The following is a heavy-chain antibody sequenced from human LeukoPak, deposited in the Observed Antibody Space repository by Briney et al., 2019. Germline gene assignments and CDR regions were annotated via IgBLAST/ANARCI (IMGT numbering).Heavy chain of an antibody. V-gene: IGHV4-34*01. D-gene: IGHD2-15*01. Sequence: SETLSLTCVVYGGSFRGHYWSWIRQPPGKGLEWIGEINHSGSTNYNPSLKSRVTISVDTSKNQFSLKLSSVTAADTAAYYCARYTVVVVAATRDDAFDIWGQGTMVTVSS. CDR3: ARYTVVVVAATRDDAFDI. CDR1: GGSFRGHY. J-gene: IGHJ3*02. CDR2: INHSGST.